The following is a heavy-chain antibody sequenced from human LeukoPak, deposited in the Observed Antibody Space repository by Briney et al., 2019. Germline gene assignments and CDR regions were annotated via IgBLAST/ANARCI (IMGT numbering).Heavy chain of an antibody. CDR1: GYTFTSYY. J-gene: IGHJ5*02. V-gene: IGHV1-46*01. CDR2: INPSGGST. Sequence: ASVKVSCKASGYTFTSYYMHWVRQAPGQGLEWMGIINPSGGSTSYAQKFQGKVTMTRDTSTSTVYMELSSLRSEDTAVYYCARVIYSYDHPRREEDGWFDPWGQGTLVTVSS. CDR3: ARVIYSYDHPRREEDGWFDP. D-gene: IGHD5-18*01.